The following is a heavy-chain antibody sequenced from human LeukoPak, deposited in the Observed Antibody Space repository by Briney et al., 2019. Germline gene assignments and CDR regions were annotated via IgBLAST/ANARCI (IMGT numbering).Heavy chain of an antibody. CDR3: ARVDYYDSSTSPY. CDR1: GFTVSDIY. V-gene: IGHV3-53*01. Sequence: GGSLRLSCAASGFTVSDIYMSWVRQAPGKGLEWVSILYTGGSTYYADSVKGRFTNSRDNSKNTVYLQMNSLRAEDTAVYFCARVDYYDSSTSPYWGQGTLVTVSS. CDR2: LYTGGST. D-gene: IGHD3-22*01. J-gene: IGHJ4*02.